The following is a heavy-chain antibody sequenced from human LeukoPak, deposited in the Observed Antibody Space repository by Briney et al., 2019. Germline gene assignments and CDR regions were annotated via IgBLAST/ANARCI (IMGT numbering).Heavy chain of an antibody. Sequence: SSETLSLTCNVSGASISNFYWSWIRQPPGKGLEWIAYKHYTRSSNYNPSLKSRVTMSVDTSKNQFSLKLSSVTAADTAVYYCARVSGYGSGSYYKKGKYYFDYWGQGTLVTVSS. D-gene: IGHD3-10*01. CDR3: ARVSGYGSGSYYKKGKYYFDY. CDR1: GASISNFY. V-gene: IGHV4-59*12. CDR2: KHYTRSS. J-gene: IGHJ4*02.